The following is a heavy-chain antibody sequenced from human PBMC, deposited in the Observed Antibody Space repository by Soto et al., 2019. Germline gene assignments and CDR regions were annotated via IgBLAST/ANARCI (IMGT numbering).Heavy chain of an antibody. V-gene: IGHV4-59*01. CDR3: ARLKRSGLPGRKYYFDY. J-gene: IGHJ4*01. Sequence: SETLSLTCTVSGGSIGTYYWSWIRQPPGKELEFIGYVYFDGTSNYSPSLRSRVTMSVDMPKNQFSLRLTSVTAADTAVYYCARLKRSGLPGRKYYFDYWGQGTLVTVSS. D-gene: IGHD6-25*01. CDR2: VYFDGTS. CDR1: GGSIGTYY.